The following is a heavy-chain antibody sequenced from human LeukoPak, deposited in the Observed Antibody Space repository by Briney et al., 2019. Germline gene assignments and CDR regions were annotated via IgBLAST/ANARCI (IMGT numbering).Heavy chain of an antibody. CDR2: LNTDGSST. CDR1: GFSFSSYW. CDR3: ARVAYSSSWYIDY. V-gene: IGHV3-74*01. Sequence: GGSLRLSCAASGFSFSSYWMHWVRQAPGKGLVWVSRLNTDGSSTNYADSVKGRFTISRDNAKNTLYLQMNSLRAEDTAIYYRARVAYSSSWYIDYWGQGTLVAVSS. D-gene: IGHD6-13*01. J-gene: IGHJ4*02.